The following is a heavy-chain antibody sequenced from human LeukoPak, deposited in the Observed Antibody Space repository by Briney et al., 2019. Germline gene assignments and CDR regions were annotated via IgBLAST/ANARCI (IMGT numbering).Heavy chain of an antibody. D-gene: IGHD3-22*01. Sequence: PGGSLRLSCAASGFTLTTYAMSWVRQAPWKGLEWVSYISSSSSIIYYADSVKGRFTISRDNAKSSLYLQMNSLRDEDTAVYYCARDPYYDSIWGQGSMVTVSS. CDR1: GFTLTTYA. J-gene: IGHJ3*02. V-gene: IGHV3-48*02. CDR3: ARDPYYDSI. CDR2: ISSSSSII.